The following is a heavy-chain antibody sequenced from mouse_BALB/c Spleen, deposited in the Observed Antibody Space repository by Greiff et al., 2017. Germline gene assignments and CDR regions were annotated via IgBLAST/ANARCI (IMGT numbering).Heavy chain of an antibody. CDR2: IDPANGNT. CDR1: GFNIKDTY. V-gene: IGHV14-3*02. CDR3: ARGMITTDY. J-gene: IGHJ2*01. Sequence: LVESGAELVKPGASVKLSCTASGFNIKDTYMHWVKQRPEQGLEWIGRIDPANGNTKYDPKFQGKATITADTSSNTAYLQLSSLTSEDTAVYYCARGMITTDYWGQGTTLTVSS. D-gene: IGHD2-4*01.